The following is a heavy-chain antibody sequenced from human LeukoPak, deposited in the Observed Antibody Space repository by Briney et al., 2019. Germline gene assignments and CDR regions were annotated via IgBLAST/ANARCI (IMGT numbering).Heavy chain of an antibody. V-gene: IGHV3-21*01. Sequence: PGGSLRLSCAASGFTFSSYAMSWVRQAPGKGLEWVSSISSSSSYIYYADSVKGRFTISRDNAKNSLYLQMNSLRAEDTAVYYCARDGDYYGSGTNFDYWGQGTLVTVSS. J-gene: IGHJ4*02. CDR3: ARDGDYYGSGTNFDY. CDR1: GFTFSSYA. D-gene: IGHD3-10*01. CDR2: ISSSSSYI.